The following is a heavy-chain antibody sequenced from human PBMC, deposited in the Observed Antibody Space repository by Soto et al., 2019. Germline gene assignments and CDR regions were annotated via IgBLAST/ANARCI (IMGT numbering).Heavy chain of an antibody. CDR3: ARGQVVAAQH. CDR1: GGSISSGGYS. D-gene: IGHD2-15*01. J-gene: IGHJ4*02. CDR2: IYHSGST. V-gene: IGHV4-30-2*01. Sequence: SETLSLTCAVSGGSISSGGYSWSWIRQPPGKGLEWIGYIYHSGSTYYNPSLKSRVTISVDRSKNQFSLKLSSVTAADTAVYYCARGQVVAAQHWGQGALITVSS.